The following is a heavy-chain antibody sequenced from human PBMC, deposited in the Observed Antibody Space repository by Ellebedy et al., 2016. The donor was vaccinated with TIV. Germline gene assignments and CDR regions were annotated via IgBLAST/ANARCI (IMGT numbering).Heavy chain of an antibody. CDR2: LSGSGRST. CDR1: GFTFTNFA. Sequence: GGSLRLSXAASGFTFTNFAMSWVRQAPGKGLGWVSSLSGSGRSTYYADSVKGRFTISRDNSKNTLYLHMNALTAEDTAIYYCAKEQGHGSGTPCDSWGQGTLVTVSS. CDR3: AKEQGHGSGTPCDS. D-gene: IGHD3-10*01. V-gene: IGHV3-23*01. J-gene: IGHJ4*02.